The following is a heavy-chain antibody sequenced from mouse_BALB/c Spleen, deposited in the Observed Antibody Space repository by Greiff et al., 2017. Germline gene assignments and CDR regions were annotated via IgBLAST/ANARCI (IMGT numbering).Heavy chain of an antibody. CDR3: VRFTTVPYAMDY. V-gene: IGHV2-9-2*01. CDR2: IWTGGGT. J-gene: IGHJ4*01. CDR1: GFSLTSYD. Sequence: VKLVESGPGLVAPSQSLSITCTVSGFSLTSYDISWIRQPPGKGLEWLGVIWTGGGTNYNSAFMSRLSISKDNSKSQVFLKMNSLQTDDTAIYYCVRFTTVPYAMDYWGQGTSVTVSS. D-gene: IGHD1-1*01.